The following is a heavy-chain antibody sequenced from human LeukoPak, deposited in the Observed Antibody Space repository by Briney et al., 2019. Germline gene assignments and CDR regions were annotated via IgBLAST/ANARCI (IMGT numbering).Heavy chain of an antibody. Sequence: GGSLRLSCAASRFTFSSYEMNWVRQAPGKGLEWVSVISDRGDSTYYADSVKGRFTISRDSSKNTLYLQMNSLGGEDTALYYCAKGRWGLTINNFDLWGQGTMVTVSS. J-gene: IGHJ3*01. CDR3: AKGRWGLTINNFDL. V-gene: IGHV3-23*01. D-gene: IGHD2-21*02. CDR1: RFTFSSYE. CDR2: ISDRGDST.